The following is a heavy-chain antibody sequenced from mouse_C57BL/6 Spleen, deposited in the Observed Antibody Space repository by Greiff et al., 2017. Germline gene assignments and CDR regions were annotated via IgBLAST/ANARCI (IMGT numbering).Heavy chain of an antibody. V-gene: IGHV10-3*01. D-gene: IGHD2-14*01. CDR3: VRDGDRGVYYAMDY. CDR1: GFTFNTYA. CDR2: IRSKSSNYAT. J-gene: IGHJ4*01. Sequence: EVHLVESGGGLVQPKGSLKLSCAASGFTFNTYAMHWVRQAPGKGLEWVARIRSKSSNYATYYADSVKDRFTISRDDSQSMLYLQMNNLKTEDTAMYYCVRDGDRGVYYAMDYWGQGTSVTVSS.